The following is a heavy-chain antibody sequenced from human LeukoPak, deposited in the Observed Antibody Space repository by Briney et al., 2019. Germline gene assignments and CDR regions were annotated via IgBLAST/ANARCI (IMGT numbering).Heavy chain of an antibody. CDR1: GGSISSGGYY. D-gene: IGHD3-22*01. V-gene: IGHV4-31*03. CDR3: AREVHYYDSSGYYRWFDP. Sequence: SQTLSLTCTVSGGSISSGGYYWSWIRQHPGKCLAWIGYIYYSGSTYYNPSLKSRVTISVDTSKNQFSLKLSSVTAADTAVYYCAREVHYYDSSGYYRWFDPWGQGTLVTVSS. J-gene: IGHJ5*02. CDR2: IYYSGST.